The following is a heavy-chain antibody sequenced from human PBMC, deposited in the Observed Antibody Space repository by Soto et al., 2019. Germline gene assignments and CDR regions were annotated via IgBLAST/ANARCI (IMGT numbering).Heavy chain of an antibody. CDR1: GFTFDDYA. Sequence: EMQLVESGGGLVQPGRSLRLSCAASGFTFDDYAMHWVRQAPGKGLEWVSGISWNSGSIGYADTVKGRFTISRDNAKNSLYLQMNSLRPEDTALYLCAKAHMWGGTEWETSFDSWGQGTLVTVSS. CDR3: AKAHMWGGTEWETSFDS. CDR2: ISWNSGSI. D-gene: IGHD1-26*01. V-gene: IGHV3-9*01. J-gene: IGHJ4*02.